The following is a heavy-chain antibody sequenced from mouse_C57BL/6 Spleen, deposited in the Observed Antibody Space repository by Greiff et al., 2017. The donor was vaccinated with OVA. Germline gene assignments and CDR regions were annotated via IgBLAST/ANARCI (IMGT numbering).Heavy chain of an antibody. D-gene: IGHD1-1*01. CDR2: ISSGSSTI. J-gene: IGHJ1*03. CDR3: ARGSSYWYFDV. V-gene: IGHV5-17*01. CDR1: GFTFSDYG. Sequence: VQLKESGGGLVKPGGSLKLSCAASGFTFSDYGMHWVRQAPEKGLEWVAYISSGSSTIYYADTVKGRFTISRDNAKNTLFLQMTSLRSEDTAMYYCARGSSYWYFDVWGTGTTVTVSS.